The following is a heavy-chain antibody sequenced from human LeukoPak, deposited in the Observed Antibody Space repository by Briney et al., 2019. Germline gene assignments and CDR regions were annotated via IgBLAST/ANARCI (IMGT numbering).Heavy chain of an antibody. CDR3: ARDVWTGVAVSDY. CDR1: GFTFSSYW. CDR2: IKEDGSIQ. Sequence: GGSLRLSCVASGFTFSSYWMTRVRQAPGKGLEWLANIKEDGSIQYYLDSVRGRFTISRDNAKTSVYLQLNSLRADDTAVYYCARDVWTGVAVSDYWGQGTLVTVSS. J-gene: IGHJ4*02. D-gene: IGHD6-19*01. V-gene: IGHV3-7*01.